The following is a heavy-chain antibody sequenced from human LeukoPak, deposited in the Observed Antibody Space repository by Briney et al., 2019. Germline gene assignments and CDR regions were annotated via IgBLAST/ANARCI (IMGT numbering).Heavy chain of an antibody. J-gene: IGHJ5*02. Sequence: GGSLRLSCAASGFTFSSYWMHWVRQAPGKGLVWVSRINSDGSSTSYADSVKGRFTISRDNAKNTLYLQMNSLRAEDTAVYYCAREDYDILTGYYDAGGNWFDPWGQGTLVTVSS. CDR2: INSDGSST. V-gene: IGHV3-74*01. CDR1: GFTFSSYW. CDR3: AREDYDILTGYYDAGGNWFDP. D-gene: IGHD3-9*01.